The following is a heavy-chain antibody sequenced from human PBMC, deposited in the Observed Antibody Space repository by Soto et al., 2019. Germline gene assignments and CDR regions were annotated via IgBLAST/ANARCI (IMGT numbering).Heavy chain of an antibody. J-gene: IGHJ4*02. CDR3: AKYRGKSVTGCVVLLDY. D-gene: IGHD6-19*01. CDR1: GFTFSSYA. Sequence: PGGSLRLSCAASGFTFSSYAMSWVRQAPGKGLEWVSAISGSGGSTYYADSVKGRFTISRDNSKNMLYLQMNSLRAEDTAVYYFAKYRGKSVTGCVVLLDYCGQGSLVIGSS. V-gene: IGHV3-23*01. CDR2: ISGSGGST.